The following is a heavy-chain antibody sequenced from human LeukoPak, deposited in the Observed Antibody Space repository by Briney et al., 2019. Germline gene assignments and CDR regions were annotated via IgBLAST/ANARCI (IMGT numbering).Heavy chain of an antibody. V-gene: IGHV3-21*01. J-gene: IGHJ3*02. CDR3: VTDGASDI. CDR2: ISNSGFYI. CDR1: GLTLSSYT. D-gene: IGHD3-16*01. Sequence: GGSLRLSCAASGLTLSSYTTNWVRQAPGKGLEWVSSISNSGFYIYYADSVKGRFVVSRDNANNSLYLQMNSLRDEDTAVYYCVTDGASDIWGQGTMVTVSS.